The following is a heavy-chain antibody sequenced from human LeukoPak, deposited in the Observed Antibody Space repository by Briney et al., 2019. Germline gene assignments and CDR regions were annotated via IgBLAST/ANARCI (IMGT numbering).Heavy chain of an antibody. Sequence: SETLSLTCAVSGYSISSGYHWGWIRQPPGKGLEWIGSIYHSGSTYYNPSLKSRVTISVGTSKNQFSLKLSSVTAADTAVYYCARGHRVVRGPFQHWGQGTLVPSPQ. V-gene: IGHV4-38-2*01. CDR3: ARGHRVVRGPFQH. J-gene: IGHJ1*01. CDR2: IYHSGST. D-gene: IGHD3-10*01. CDR1: GYSISSGYH.